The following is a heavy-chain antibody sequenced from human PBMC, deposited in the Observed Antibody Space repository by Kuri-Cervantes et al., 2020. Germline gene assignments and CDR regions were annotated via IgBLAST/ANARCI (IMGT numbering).Heavy chain of an antibody. CDR3: ARDRSSQLLRNWFDP. V-gene: IGHV1-2*02. CDR2: INPNSGGT. J-gene: IGHJ5*02. D-gene: IGHD2-2*01. CDR1: GYTFTSYY. Sequence: ASVKVSCKASGYTFTSYYMHWVRQALGQGLEWMGWINPNSGGTNYAQKFQGRVTMTRDTSISTAYMELSRLRSDDTAVYYCARDRSSQLLRNWFDPWGQGTLVTVSS.